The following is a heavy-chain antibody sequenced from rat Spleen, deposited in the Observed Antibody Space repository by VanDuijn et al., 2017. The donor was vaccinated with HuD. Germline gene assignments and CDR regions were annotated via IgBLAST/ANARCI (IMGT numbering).Heavy chain of an antibody. D-gene: IGHD4-6*01. CDR2: ISAGGDST. V-gene: IGHV5-27*01. J-gene: IGHJ2*01. CDR3: TRHWGY. Sequence: EVQLVESGGGLVQPGRSLKLSCAASGFTFSNYYMAWVRQAPTKGLEWVAYISAGGDSTYYRDSVKGRFTISRDNAKSTLYLQMDSLRSEDTATYYCTRHWGYWGQGVMVTVSS. CDR1: GFTFSNYY.